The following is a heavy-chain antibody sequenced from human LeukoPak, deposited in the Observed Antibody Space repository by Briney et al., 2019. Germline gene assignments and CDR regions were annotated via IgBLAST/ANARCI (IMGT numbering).Heavy chain of an antibody. Sequence: GRSLGLSCAPSLFTFTRAIMHSVRQAPGPELRWVSLSTHDGTIRYEDSVKGRFTVSRDNSKNTLYLQMSSLRPADTAVYYCAKDGFGTVDFWGQGTPVIVSS. D-gene: IGHD3-10*01. V-gene: IGHV3-30*15. J-gene: IGHJ4*02. CDR3: AKDGFGTVDF. CDR1: LFTFTRAI. CDR2: STHDGTIR.